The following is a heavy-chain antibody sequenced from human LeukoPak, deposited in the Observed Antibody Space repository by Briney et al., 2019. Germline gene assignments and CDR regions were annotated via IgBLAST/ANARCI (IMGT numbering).Heavy chain of an antibody. CDR1: GFVFSSYS. V-gene: IGHV3-21*06. Sequence: GGSLRLSCAASGFVFSSYSMNWVRQAPGKGLEGVSSISSESAHILYAEPVKGRFTISRDNAENLVYLQMNSLRAEDTAVYYCARFETVAAKPFEYWGQGTLVTVSS. CDR2: ISSESAHI. CDR3: ARFETVAAKPFEY. J-gene: IGHJ4*02. D-gene: IGHD6-19*01.